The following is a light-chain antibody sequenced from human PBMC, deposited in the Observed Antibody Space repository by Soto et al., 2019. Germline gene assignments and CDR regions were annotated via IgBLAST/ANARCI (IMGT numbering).Light chain of an antibody. V-gene: IGLV2-14*01. CDR2: DVS. Sequence: QSALTQPASVSGSPGQSITISCTGTSSDVGGYNYVSWYQQHPGKAPKLMIYDVSNRPSGVSNRFSGSNSVNTASLTISGLQAEDEADYYCSSYTSSSTLGVFGGGTKLTVL. J-gene: IGLJ2*01. CDR1: SSDVGGYNY. CDR3: SSYTSSSTLGV.